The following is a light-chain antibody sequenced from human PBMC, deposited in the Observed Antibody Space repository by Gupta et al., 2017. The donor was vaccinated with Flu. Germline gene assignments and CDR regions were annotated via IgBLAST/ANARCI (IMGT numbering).Light chain of an antibody. J-gene: IGKJ3*01. CDR2: TAS. CDR1: QGISTY. V-gene: IGKV1-8*01. CDR3: QQYYSYPFT. Sequence: PSSFSASTGDRVTITCRASQGISTYLAWFQQKPGKAPKLLIYTASTLQSGVPSRFSGSGSGTDFTLTISCLQSEDFATYYCQQYYSYPFTFGPGTKVDIK.